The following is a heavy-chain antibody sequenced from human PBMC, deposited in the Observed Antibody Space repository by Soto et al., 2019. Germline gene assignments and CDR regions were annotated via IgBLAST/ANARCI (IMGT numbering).Heavy chain of an antibody. CDR2: ISASGDTV. Sequence: GSLRLSCVTSGLPSSGFEMNWVRQAPGKGLEWVSYISASGDTVYYADSVKGRFTISRDNAKNTLYLEMNSLRAEDSAVYYCADLSVTGVVDVWGQGTTVTVSS. J-gene: IGHJ6*02. CDR3: ADLSVTGVVDV. CDR1: GLPSSGFE. D-gene: IGHD3-16*01. V-gene: IGHV3-48*03.